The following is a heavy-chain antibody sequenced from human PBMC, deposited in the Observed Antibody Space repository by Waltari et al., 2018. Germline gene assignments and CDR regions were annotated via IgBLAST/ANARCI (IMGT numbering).Heavy chain of an antibody. J-gene: IGHJ4*02. CDR2: IYTGEMT. D-gene: IGHD1-1*01. V-gene: IGHV3-53*01. Sequence: VRLVESGGGLIHPGGSLRLSCAASGLSVSNNYMHWVRQAPGKGLEWVSVIYTGEMTYYSDAVKGRFTISRDISTNMVYLQMNNLRAEDTALYYCARDTTSRERAGDWGQGTLVTVSS. CDR3: ARDTTSRERAGD. CDR1: GLSVSNNY.